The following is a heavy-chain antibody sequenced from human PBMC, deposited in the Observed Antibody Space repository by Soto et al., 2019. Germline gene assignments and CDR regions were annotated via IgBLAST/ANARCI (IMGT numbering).Heavy chain of an antibody. J-gene: IGHJ3*01. CDR3: ASWHEREHAYDV. CDR2: LYDVDGT. Sequence: PGGSLSLSCAALGFTVSGKRYVAWVRQAPGKGLEWISALYDVDGTFYADSVKGRFTTSSDSSKTTVYLQMNGLRPDDTAVYYCASWHEREHAYDVWGRGTTVTVSS. V-gene: IGHV3-53*01. CDR1: GFTVSGKRY. D-gene: IGHD1-1*01.